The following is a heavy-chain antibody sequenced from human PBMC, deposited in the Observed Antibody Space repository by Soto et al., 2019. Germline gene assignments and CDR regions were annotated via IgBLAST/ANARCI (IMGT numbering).Heavy chain of an antibody. V-gene: IGHV3-74*01. CDR3: ARENNNYVFDH. CDR1: GYTFNTYF. Sequence: GGSLRISCAASGYTFNTYFMDWVRQVPGKGLVWVSRINTDGSSTSYADSVKGRFTISRDNVKNTVYLQMNSLRAEDTAVYFCARENNNYVFDHWGQGALVTVSS. D-gene: IGHD3-16*01. CDR2: INTDGSST. J-gene: IGHJ4*02.